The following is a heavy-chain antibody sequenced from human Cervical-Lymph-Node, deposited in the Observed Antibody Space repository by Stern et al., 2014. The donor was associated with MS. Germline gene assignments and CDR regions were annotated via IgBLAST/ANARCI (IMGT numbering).Heavy chain of an antibody. CDR2: ISSGGSYR. V-gene: IGHV3-21*01. CDR3: ARGRGGNYRYYFDY. CDR1: GFTFSSYR. J-gene: IGHJ4*02. Sequence: VQLVESGGGLVKPGGSLRLSCAASGFTFSSYRMNWVRQAPGKGLEWVASISSGGSYRCYADSLKGRVTISRDNAKNSLYLQMNSLRAEDTAVYYCARGRGGNYRYYFDYWGQGTLVTVSS. D-gene: IGHD4-23*01.